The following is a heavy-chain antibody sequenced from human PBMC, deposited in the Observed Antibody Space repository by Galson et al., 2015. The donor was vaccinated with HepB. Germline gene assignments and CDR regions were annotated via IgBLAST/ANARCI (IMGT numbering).Heavy chain of an antibody. J-gene: IGHJ2*01. Sequence: QSGAEVKKPGESLKISCKGSGYSFTSYWIGWVRQMPGKGLEWMGIIYPGDSDTRYSPSFQGQVTISADESISTAYLQWSSLKASDTAMYYCARPYYDSSGYGINWYFDLWGRGTLVTVSS. V-gene: IGHV5-51*01. CDR3: ARPYYDSSGYGINWYFDL. D-gene: IGHD3-22*01. CDR2: IYPGDSDT. CDR1: GYSFTSYW.